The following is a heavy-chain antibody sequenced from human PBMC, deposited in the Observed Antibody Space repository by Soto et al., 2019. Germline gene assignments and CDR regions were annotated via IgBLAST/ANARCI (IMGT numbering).Heavy chain of an antibody. J-gene: IGHJ4*02. CDR2: MSSDGSKI. Sequence: QVQLVESGGGAVQPGASLRLSCVASGFDFTYYAMHWVRQAPGKGLESVAVMSSDGSKIHHTDSVKGRFTISRDNSKNTLYVPMNSLRKEGTAVYFCARGEGVGGNLGLFDYWGQGTVVSVSS. V-gene: IGHV3-30*03. D-gene: IGHD1-26*01. CDR1: GFDFTYYA. CDR3: ARGEGVGGNLGLFDY.